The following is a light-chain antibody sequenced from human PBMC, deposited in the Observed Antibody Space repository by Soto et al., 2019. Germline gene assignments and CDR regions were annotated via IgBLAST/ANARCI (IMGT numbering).Light chain of an antibody. Sequence: LVLTQSPATLSLSPGERASLSCRASQSVSTSLAWYQHKPGQAPRLIIYDASKRAPGIPARFSGSGSGTDFTLTISSPEPEDFAVYYCQVRDVWPTFGQGTKVEIK. V-gene: IGKV3-11*01. J-gene: IGKJ1*01. CDR2: DAS. CDR3: QVRDVWPT. CDR1: QSVSTS.